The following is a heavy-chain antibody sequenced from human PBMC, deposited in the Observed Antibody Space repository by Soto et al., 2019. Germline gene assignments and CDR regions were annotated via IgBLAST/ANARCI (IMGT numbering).Heavy chain of an antibody. CDR1: GGSISSGGYS. V-gene: IGHV4-30-2*01. CDR2: IYHSGST. J-gene: IGHJ4*02. D-gene: IGHD2-8*02. CDR3: ARDKITGLFDY. Sequence: PSETLSLTCTVSGGSISSGGYSWSWIRQPPGKGLEWIGYIYHSGSTYYSPSLKSQVTISVDTSKNQISLKMNSVTAADTAVYYCARDKITGLFDYWGQGTLVTVSS.